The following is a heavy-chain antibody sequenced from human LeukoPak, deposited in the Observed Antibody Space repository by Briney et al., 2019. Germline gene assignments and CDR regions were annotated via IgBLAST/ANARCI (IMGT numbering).Heavy chain of an antibody. CDR1: GYTFTCYY. J-gene: IGHJ5*02. Sequence: ASVKVSCKASGYTFTCYYMHWVRQAPGQGLEWMGWINPNSGGTNYAQKFQGRVAMTRDTSISTAYMELSRLRSDDTAVYYCAKVGYCGGDCYDNWFDPRGQGTLVTVSS. D-gene: IGHD2-21*02. CDR3: AKVGYCGGDCYDNWFDP. CDR2: INPNSGGT. V-gene: IGHV1-2*02.